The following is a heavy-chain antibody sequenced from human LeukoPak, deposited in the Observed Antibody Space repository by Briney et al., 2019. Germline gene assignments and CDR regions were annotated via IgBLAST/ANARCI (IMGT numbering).Heavy chain of an antibody. Sequence: GGSLRLSCAASGFTFSRYWMNWVRQAPGKGLEWVANTKQDGSEKYYVDSVKGRFTISRDNAKNSLYMQMNSLRAEDTAVYYCVRQRRYCSGDSCYQRTFDYWGQGTLVTVSS. CDR3: VRQRRYCSGDSCYQRTFDY. V-gene: IGHV3-7*01. CDR2: TKQDGSEK. J-gene: IGHJ4*02. CDR1: GFTFSRYW. D-gene: IGHD2-15*01.